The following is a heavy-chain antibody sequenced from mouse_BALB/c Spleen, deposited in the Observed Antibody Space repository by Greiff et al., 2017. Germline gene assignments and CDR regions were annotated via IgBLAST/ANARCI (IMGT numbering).Heavy chain of an antibody. D-gene: IGHD2-1*01. CDR1: GYTFTSYW. CDR2: INPSTGYT. J-gene: IGHJ3*01. V-gene: IGHV1-7*01. CDR3: ARAYGNYQFAY. Sequence: VMLVESGAELAKPGASVKMSCKASGYTFTSYWMHWVKQRPGQGLEWIGYINPSTGYTEYNQKFKDKATLTADKSSSTAYMQLSSLTSEDSAVYYCARAYGNYQFAYWGQGTLVTVSA.